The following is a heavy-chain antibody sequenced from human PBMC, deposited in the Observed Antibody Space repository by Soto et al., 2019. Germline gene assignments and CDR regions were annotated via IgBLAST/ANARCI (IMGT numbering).Heavy chain of an antibody. V-gene: IGHV3-30*03. CDR2: ISYDGNEK. CDR1: GFAFSTYG. J-gene: IGHJ4*02. CDR3: ARDRVFDY. D-gene: IGHD3-10*01. Sequence: PGGSLRLSCAATGFAFSTYGMHWVRQAPGKGREWVAAISYDGNEKYYADSVKGRFTISRDNSKNTLYLQMNSLRAEDTAVYYCARDRVFDYWGQGTLVTVSS.